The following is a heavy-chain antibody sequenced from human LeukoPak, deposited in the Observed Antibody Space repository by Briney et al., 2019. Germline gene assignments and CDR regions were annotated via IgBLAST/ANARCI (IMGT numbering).Heavy chain of an antibody. Sequence: NSSETLSLTCAVYGGSSSGYYWSWIRQPPGKGLEWIGEINHSGSTNYNPSLKSRVTISVDTSKNQFSLKLSSVTAADTAVYYCARRACIAARGGDYWGQGTLVTVSS. V-gene: IGHV4-34*01. CDR1: GGSSSGYY. J-gene: IGHJ4*02. D-gene: IGHD6-6*01. CDR2: INHSGST. CDR3: ARRACIAARGGDY.